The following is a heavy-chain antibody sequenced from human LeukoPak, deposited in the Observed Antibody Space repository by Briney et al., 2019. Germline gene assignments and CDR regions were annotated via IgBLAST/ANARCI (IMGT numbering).Heavy chain of an antibody. CDR2: IYYSGST. CDR1: GGSISSYY. CDR3: ARDLGNMIHDAFDI. J-gene: IGHJ3*02. D-gene: IGHD3-16*01. V-gene: IGHV4-59*01. Sequence: SETLSLTCTVSGGSISSYYWSWIRQPPGKGLEWIGYIYYSGSTNYNPPLKSRVTISVDTSKNQFSLKLSSVTAADTAVYYCARDLGNMIHDAFDIWGQGTMVTVSS.